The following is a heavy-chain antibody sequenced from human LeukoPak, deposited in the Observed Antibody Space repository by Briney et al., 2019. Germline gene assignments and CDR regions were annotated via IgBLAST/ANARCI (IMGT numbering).Heavy chain of an antibody. D-gene: IGHD1-26*01. Sequence: GGSLRLSCGVSGFTVSSYGMSWVRQAPGRGLEWVSVISNSGYNTEYGDSVRCRFTISKDNSGNTLYLKMNSLRHEDTAVYYCARHSGSYFHYYFDYWGQGTLVTVSS. J-gene: IGHJ4*02. CDR3: ARHSGSYFHYYFDY. CDR2: ISNSGYNT. V-gene: IGHV3-23*01. CDR1: GFTVSSYG.